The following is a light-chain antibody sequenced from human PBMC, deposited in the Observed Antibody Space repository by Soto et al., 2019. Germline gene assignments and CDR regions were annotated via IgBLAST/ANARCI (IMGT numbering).Light chain of an antibody. J-gene: IGKJ1*01. CDR3: QQYNNWPGT. Sequence: MMMTQSPATLSVSPGERVTLSCRTSHSVNSHVAWYQQKPGQAPRLLLYGASTRATGLPARFSGSGSGTEFTLTISSLQSEDFAVYYCQQYNNWPGTFGQGTKVDIK. CDR2: GAS. CDR1: HSVNSH. V-gene: IGKV3-15*01.